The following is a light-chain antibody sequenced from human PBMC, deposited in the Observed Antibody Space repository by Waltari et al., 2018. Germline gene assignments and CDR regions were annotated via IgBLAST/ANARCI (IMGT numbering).Light chain of an antibody. CDR3: QQRSKFT. CDR2: DAS. Sequence: IVFTQSPATLSLSPGERATLSCRASKSVSSYLAWYQQKPGQAPRLLIYDASNRATGIPARFSGSGSGTDFTLTISSLEPEDFAVYYCQQRSKFTFGPGTKVDIK. CDR1: KSVSSY. V-gene: IGKV3-11*01. J-gene: IGKJ3*01.